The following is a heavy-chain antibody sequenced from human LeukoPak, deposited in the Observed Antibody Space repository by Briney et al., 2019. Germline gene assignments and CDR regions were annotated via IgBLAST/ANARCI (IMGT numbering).Heavy chain of an antibody. D-gene: IGHD2-2*01. CDR3: ARAFGFCSSSSCSYFDY. V-gene: IGHV4-59*01. J-gene: IGHJ4*02. CDR2: IYYSGST. CDR1: GGSISGYS. Sequence: SETLSLTCTVSGGSISGYSWSWIRQPPGKGLEWIGYIYYSGSTNYNPSLKSRVTISVDTSKNQFSLKLSSVTAADTAVYYCARAFGFCSSSSCSYFDYWGQGTLVTVSS.